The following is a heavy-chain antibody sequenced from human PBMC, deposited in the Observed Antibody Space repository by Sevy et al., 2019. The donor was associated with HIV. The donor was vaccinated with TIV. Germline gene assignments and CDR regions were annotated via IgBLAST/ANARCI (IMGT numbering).Heavy chain of an antibody. Sequence: GGSLRLSCAASGFTFSTYDIHWVRQAPGKGLEWVAIISYDGNYREYADSVRGRFSMSSDNSKTTVYLQMNGLSIEDTAVYYCAKNRPPGGSYFSRHAMDVWGRGTTVTVSS. V-gene: IGHV3-30*18. CDR2: ISYDGNYR. J-gene: IGHJ6*02. CDR3: AKNRPPGGSYFSRHAMDV. D-gene: IGHD3-16*01. CDR1: GFTFSTYD.